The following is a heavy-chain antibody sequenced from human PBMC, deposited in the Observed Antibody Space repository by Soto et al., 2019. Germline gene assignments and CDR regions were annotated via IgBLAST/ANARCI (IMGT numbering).Heavy chain of an antibody. V-gene: IGHV3-15*05. CDR3: TKPNISDYY. D-gene: IGHD3-22*01. CDR1: GFTFSKAW. CDR2: IKAKSDGGTT. J-gene: IGHJ4*02. Sequence: LILSCAASGFTFSKAWMSWVRQAPGKGLEWVGRIKAKSDGGTTDYAAPLKGRFTISRDDSKNTLYLQMSSPKIEDTAVYFCTKPNISDYYWGQGALVTVSS.